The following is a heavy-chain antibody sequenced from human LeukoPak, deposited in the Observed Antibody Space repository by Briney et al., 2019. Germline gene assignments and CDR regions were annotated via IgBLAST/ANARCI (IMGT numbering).Heavy chain of an antibody. CDR1: GFTFSSYG. CDR2: IWYDGSNK. CDR3: VRVTHSSYSYGYGHGDY. D-gene: IGHD5-18*01. Sequence: PGGSLRLSCAASGFTFSSYGMHWVRQAPGKGLEWVAVIWYDGSNKYYADSVKGRFTISRDNSKSTLYLQTNSLRAEDTAVYYCVRVTHSSYSYGYGHGDYWGQGTLVTVSS. J-gene: IGHJ4*02. V-gene: IGHV3-33*01.